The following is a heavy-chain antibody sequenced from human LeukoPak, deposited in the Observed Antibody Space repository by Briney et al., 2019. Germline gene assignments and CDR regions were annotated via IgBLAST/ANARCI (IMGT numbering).Heavy chain of an antibody. D-gene: IGHD2-2*02. CDR2: ISYDGNKK. CDR1: GFIFGDYG. CDR3: AKDSQGRIVVVPAAINS. V-gene: IGHV3-30*18. Sequence: GGSLRLSCEVSGFIFGDYGMHWVRQAPGKGLEWVAVISYDGNKKYYADSVKGRFTISRDNSKNTVYMQMNSLRAEDTAVYYCAKDSQGRIVVVPAAINSWGQGTLATVSS. J-gene: IGHJ4*02.